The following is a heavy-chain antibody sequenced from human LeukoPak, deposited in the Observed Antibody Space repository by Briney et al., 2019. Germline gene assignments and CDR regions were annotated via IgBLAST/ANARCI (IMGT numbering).Heavy chain of an antibody. V-gene: IGHV3-7*01. D-gene: IGHD2-21*01. CDR3: ARGRGGGGYYYYYMDV. CDR2: IKQDGSEK. CDR1: GFTFSSYW. J-gene: IGHJ6*03. Sequence: GGSLRLSCAASGFTFSSYWMSWVRQAPGKGLEWVANIKQDGSEKYYVDSVKGRFTISRDNAKNSLYLQMNSLRAEDTAVYYCARGRGGGGYYYYYMDVWGKGTTVIVSS.